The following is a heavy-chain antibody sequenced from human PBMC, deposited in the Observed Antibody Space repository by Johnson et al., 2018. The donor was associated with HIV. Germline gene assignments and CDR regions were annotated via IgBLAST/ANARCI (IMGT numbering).Heavy chain of an antibody. J-gene: IGHJ3*02. CDR1: GFTFSSYA. Sequence: QMQLVESGGGVVQPGRSLRLSCAASGFTFSSYAMHLVRQAPGKGLEWVAVISYDGSNKYYADSVKGRFTISRDNSKNTLYLQMNSLRAEDTAVYYCARVPNDAFDIWGQGTMVTVSS. CDR2: ISYDGSNK. CDR3: ARVPNDAFDI. V-gene: IGHV3-30-3*01.